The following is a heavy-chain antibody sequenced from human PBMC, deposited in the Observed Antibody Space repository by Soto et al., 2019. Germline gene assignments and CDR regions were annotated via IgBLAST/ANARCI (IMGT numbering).Heavy chain of an antibody. V-gene: IGHV3-23*01. CDR2: ISGSGGST. CDR3: AKFGDRIYYMDV. Sequence: GGSLRLSCGASGFTFSSYAMSWVRQAPGKGLEWVSAISGSGGSTYYADSVKGRFTISRDNSKNTLYLQMNSLRAEDTAVYYCAKFGDRIYYMDVWGKGTTVTVSS. J-gene: IGHJ6*03. D-gene: IGHD3-16*01. CDR1: GFTFSSYA.